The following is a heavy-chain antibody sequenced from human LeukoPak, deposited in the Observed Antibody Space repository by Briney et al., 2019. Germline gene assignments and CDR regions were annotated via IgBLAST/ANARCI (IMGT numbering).Heavy chain of an antibody. V-gene: IGHV3-23*01. CDR3: ARVTYGSGTYGAFDY. D-gene: IGHD3-10*01. J-gene: IGHJ4*02. CDR1: GFTFSNYA. CDR2: ISGSGGST. Sequence: PGGSLRLSCAASGFTFSNYAMSWVRQAPGKGLEWVSAISGSGGSTYYADSVKGRFTISRDNSKNTLYLQMNSLRAEDTAVYYCARVTYGSGTYGAFDYWGQGTLVTVSS.